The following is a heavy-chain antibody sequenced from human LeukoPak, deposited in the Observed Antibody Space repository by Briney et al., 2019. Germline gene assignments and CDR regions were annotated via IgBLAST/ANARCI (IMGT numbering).Heavy chain of an antibody. CDR1: GFTFDDYA. D-gene: IGHD3-22*01. CDR3: AKTLGAYYDSSGYYDY. J-gene: IGHJ4*02. V-gene: IGHV3-9*01. CDR2: ISWNSGSI. Sequence: GGSLRLSCAASGFTFDDYAMHWVRQAPGKGLEWVSGISWNSGSIGYADSVKGRFTTSRDNAKNSLYLQMNSLRAEDTALYYCAKTLGAYYDSSGYYDYWGQGTLVTVSS.